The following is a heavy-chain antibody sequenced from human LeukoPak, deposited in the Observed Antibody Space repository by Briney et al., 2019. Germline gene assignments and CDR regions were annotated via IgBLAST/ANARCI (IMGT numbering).Heavy chain of an antibody. Sequence: PGGSLRLSCAASGFTFRTYSMNWVRQAPGKGLEWVSSITGSSNFMSYADSVKGRFTISRDNARNSLYLQMNSLRAEDTAVYYCAGDFNLSRSSDYWGQGTLVTVSS. V-gene: IGHV3-21*01. CDR3: AGDFNLSRSSDY. CDR2: ITGSSNFM. D-gene: IGHD2-15*01. J-gene: IGHJ4*02. CDR1: GFTFRTYS.